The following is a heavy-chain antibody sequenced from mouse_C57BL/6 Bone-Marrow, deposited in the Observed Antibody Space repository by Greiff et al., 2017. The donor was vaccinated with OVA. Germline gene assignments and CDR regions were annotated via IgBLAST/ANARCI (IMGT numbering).Heavy chain of an antibody. Sequence: QVQLKQSGAELVKPGASVKLSCKASGYTFTEYTIHWVKQRSGQGLEWIGWFYPGSGSIKYNEKFKDKATLTADKSSSTVYMELSRLTSEDSAVYFCARHEDRGYYSNYGYAMDYWGQGTSVTVSS. CDR1: GYTFTEYT. V-gene: IGHV1-62-2*01. CDR2: FYPGSGSI. J-gene: IGHJ4*01. D-gene: IGHD2-5*01. CDR3: ARHEDRGYYSNYGYAMDY.